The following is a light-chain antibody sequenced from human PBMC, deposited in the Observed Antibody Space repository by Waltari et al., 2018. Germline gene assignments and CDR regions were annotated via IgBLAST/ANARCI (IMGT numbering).Light chain of an antibody. CDR3: GTWDSSLSGAV. CDR2: EDN. V-gene: IGLV1-51*02. CDR1: SSNIGNNY. J-gene: IGLJ7*01. Sequence: QSVLTQPPSVSAAPGQRVTIFCSGGSSNIGNNYVSWYRQLPGTAPKLLIDEDNVLPSGIPDRFSGSKSGTSATLDITGLQAGDEADYYCGTWDSSLSGAVFGGGTHLTVL.